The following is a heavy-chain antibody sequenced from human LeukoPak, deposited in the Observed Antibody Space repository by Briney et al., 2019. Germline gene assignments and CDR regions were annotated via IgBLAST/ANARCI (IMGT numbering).Heavy chain of an antibody. D-gene: IGHD6-6*01. Sequence: TSETLSLTCTVSGGSISTYYWNWIRQPPGKGLEWIGYIYHSGSTNYNPSLQSRVTISVDMSKNQFSLNLNSVTAADTAVYYCARGGAARLHFQNWGQGTLVTVSS. CDR3: ARGGAARLHFQN. V-gene: IGHV4-59*01. J-gene: IGHJ1*01. CDR2: IYHSGST. CDR1: GGSISTYY.